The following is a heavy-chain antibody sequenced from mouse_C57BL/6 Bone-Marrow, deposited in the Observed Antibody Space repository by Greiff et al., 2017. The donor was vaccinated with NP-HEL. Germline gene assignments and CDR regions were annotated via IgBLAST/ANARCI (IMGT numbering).Heavy chain of an antibody. J-gene: IGHJ3*01. CDR2: IYPGGGYT. V-gene: IGHV1-63*01. CDR1: GYTFTNYW. D-gene: IGHD2-1*01. Sequence: QVQLQQSGAELVRPGTSVKMSCKASGYTFTNYWIGWAKQRPGHGLEWIGDIYPGGGYTNYNEKFKGKATLTADKSSSTAYMQFSSLTSEDSAIYYCARGGYYGNYGFAYWGQGTLVTVA. CDR3: ARGGYYGNYGFAY.